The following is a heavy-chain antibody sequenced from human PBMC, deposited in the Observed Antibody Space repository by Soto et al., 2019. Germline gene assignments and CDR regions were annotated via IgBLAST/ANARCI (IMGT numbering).Heavy chain of an antibody. J-gene: IGHJ4*02. Sequence: QVQLVESGGGVVQPGRSLRLSCAASGFTFSSYAMHWVRQAPGKGLEWVAVISYDGSNKYYADSVKGRFTISRDNSKNTLYLQMNSLRAEDTAVYYCARDERGANYDSSGYFRYWGQGTLVTVSS. CDR3: ARDERGANYDSSGYFRY. D-gene: IGHD3-22*01. CDR1: GFTFSSYA. V-gene: IGHV3-30-3*01. CDR2: ISYDGSNK.